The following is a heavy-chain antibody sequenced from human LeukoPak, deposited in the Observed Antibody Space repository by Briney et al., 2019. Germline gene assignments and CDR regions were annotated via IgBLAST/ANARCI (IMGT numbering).Heavy chain of an antibody. V-gene: IGHV4-39*01. CDR1: GGSISSSIYY. J-gene: IGHJ4*02. Sequence: PSETLSLTCTVCGGSISSSIYYWGWIRQSPGKGLEWIGSIYYSGSTYYIPSLKSRVTISVDTSKNQFSLKLSSVTAADTAVYYCARISWYESVVFDYWGQGTLVTVSS. CDR3: ARISWYESVVFDY. D-gene: IGHD6-13*01. CDR2: IYYSGST.